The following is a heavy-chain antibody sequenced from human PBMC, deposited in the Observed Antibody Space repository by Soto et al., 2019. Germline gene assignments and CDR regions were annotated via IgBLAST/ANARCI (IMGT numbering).Heavy chain of an antibody. D-gene: IGHD5-12*01. CDR2: IYYSGTT. CDR1: GGSIKVGGYY. Sequence: SDTLSLTCTVSGGSIKVGGYYWGWIRQPPGKGLEWVATIYYSGTTYYNPSLKSRLTISLDTSRNQFSLDLTSVTAADTAVYYCARLAYSHYSTWXQGTLVTVSP. J-gene: IGHJ4*02. V-gene: IGHV4-39*01. CDR3: ARLAYSHYST.